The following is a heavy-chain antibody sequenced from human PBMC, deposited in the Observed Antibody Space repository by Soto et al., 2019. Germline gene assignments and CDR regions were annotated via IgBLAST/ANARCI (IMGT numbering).Heavy chain of an antibody. CDR1: GGMFYSSA. CDR2: IVPMNGSP. CDR3: SFAPNWTYQPTRY. Sequence: QVQLVQSGAEVKKPGSSVRVSCKASGGMFYSSAINWVRQAPGQGLEWMGGIVPMNGSPKYAQEFLGRVTISADASATTAYMDLSGLKSEDTAVYYCSFAPNWTYQPTRYWVRGTQVTVS. J-gene: IGHJ4*02. D-gene: IGHD2-2*01. V-gene: IGHV1-69*01.